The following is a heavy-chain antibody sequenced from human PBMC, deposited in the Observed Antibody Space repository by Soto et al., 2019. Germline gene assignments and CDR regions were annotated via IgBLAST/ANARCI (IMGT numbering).Heavy chain of an antibody. CDR1: GFTFTSSA. CDR2: IVVGSGNT. Sequence: QMQLVQSGPEVKKPGTSVKVSCKASGFTFTSSAVQWVRQARGQRLELIGWIVVGSGNTNYAQKFQERVTITRDMSTSTAYMELSSLRSEDTAVYYCAAESIAALYYYYGMDVWGQGTTVTVSS. D-gene: IGHD6-6*01. J-gene: IGHJ6*02. V-gene: IGHV1-58*01. CDR3: AAESIAALYYYYGMDV.